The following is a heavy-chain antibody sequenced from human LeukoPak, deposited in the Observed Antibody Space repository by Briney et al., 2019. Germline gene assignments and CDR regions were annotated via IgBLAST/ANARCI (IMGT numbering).Heavy chain of an antibody. V-gene: IGHV3-33*06. CDR3: AKDLPTKGVVVPARDY. CDR1: GFTFSSYG. J-gene: IGHJ4*02. CDR2: IWYDGSNK. D-gene: IGHD2-2*01. Sequence: PGRSLRLSCAASGFTFSSYGMHWVRQAPGKGLEWVAAIWYDGSNKYYADSVKGRFTISRDNSKKTQYLQMNSLRAEDTAVYYCAKDLPTKGVVVPARDYWGQGTPVTVSS.